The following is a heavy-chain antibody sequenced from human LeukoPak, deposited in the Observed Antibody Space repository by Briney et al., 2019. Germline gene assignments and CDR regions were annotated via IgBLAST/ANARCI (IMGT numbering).Heavy chain of an antibody. CDR2: IYSGGGT. J-gene: IGHJ4*02. D-gene: IGHD4-23*01. V-gene: IGHV3-66*01. CDR3: ARNQDYGGFDF. Sequence: PGGSLRLSCAASGFTVSSNYMGWVRQAPGKGLEWVSVIYSGGGTYYADSVKGRFTVSRDNSKNTLYLQMNSLRVDDTAMYYCARNQDYGGFDFWGQGTLVTVSS. CDR1: GFTVSSNY.